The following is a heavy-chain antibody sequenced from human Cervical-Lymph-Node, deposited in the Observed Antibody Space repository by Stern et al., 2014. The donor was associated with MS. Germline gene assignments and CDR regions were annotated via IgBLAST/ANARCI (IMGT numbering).Heavy chain of an antibody. CDR2: ISSTSDYT. CDR3: AIDALFDS. Sequence: EVQLVESGGGLVKPGGSLRLSCAASGFSFNWYNMNWVRQAPGKGLEWVSSISSTSDYTYYADSVKGRFTISRDNAKKSLYLQMNSVRADDTAVYYCAIDALFDSWGQGTLVTVSS. J-gene: IGHJ4*02. V-gene: IGHV3-21*01. CDR1: GFSFNWYN.